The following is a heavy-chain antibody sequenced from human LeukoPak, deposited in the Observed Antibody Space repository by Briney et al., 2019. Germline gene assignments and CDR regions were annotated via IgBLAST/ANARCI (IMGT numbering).Heavy chain of an antibody. CDR2: IYYSGST. V-gene: IGHV4-39*01. J-gene: IGHJ4*02. CDR1: GGSISSSTTYY. Sequence: PSETLSLTCTVSGGSISSSTTYYWGWIRQPPGKGLEWNGSIYYSGSTYYNPSLKSRVTISVDTSKNQFSLILSSVTAADTAVYYCARRVYYDILTGSYYFDYWGQGTLVTVSS. CDR3: ARRVYYDILTGSYYFDY. D-gene: IGHD3-9*01.